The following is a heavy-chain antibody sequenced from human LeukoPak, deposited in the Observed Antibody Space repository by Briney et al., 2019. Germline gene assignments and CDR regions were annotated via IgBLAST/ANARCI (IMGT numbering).Heavy chain of an antibody. Sequence: GRSLRLSCAASGFTFSSYAMHWVRQAPGKGLELVAVISYDGSNKYYADSVKGRFTISRDNSKNTLYLQMNSLRAEDTAVYYCARDEANSDGPYGMDVWGQGTTVTVSS. CDR1: GFTFSSYA. V-gene: IGHV3-30-3*01. CDR3: ARDEANSDGPYGMDV. J-gene: IGHJ6*02. CDR2: ISYDGSNK. D-gene: IGHD1-1*01.